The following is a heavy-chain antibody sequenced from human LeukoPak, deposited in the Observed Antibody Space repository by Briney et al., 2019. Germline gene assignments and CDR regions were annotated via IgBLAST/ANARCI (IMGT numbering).Heavy chain of an antibody. CDR3: VRLTGERGAFDI. D-gene: IGHD7-27*01. J-gene: IGHJ3*02. Sequence: ASVKVSCKASGYTFTSYDINWVRQATGQGLEWMGWMNPNSGNTGYAQKFQGRVTITRNTSISTAYMELSSLRSEDTAVYYCVRLTGERGAFDIWGQGTMVTVSS. CDR1: GYTFTSYD. CDR2: MNPNSGNT. V-gene: IGHV1-8*03.